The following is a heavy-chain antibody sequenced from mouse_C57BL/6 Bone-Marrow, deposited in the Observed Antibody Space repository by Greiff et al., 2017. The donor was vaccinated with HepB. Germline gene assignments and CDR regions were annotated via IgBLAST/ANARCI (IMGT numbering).Heavy chain of an antibody. CDR2: IDPENGDT. V-gene: IGHV14-4*01. CDR1: GFNIKDDY. D-gene: IGHD1-1*01. J-gene: IGHJ3*01. CDR3: TTGTTVPSFAY. Sequence: EVQLQQSGAELVRPGASVKLSCTASGFNIKDDYMHWEKKRPEQGLEWIGWIDPENGDTEYASKFQGKATITADTSSNAAYLQLSSLTSEDTAVYYCTTGTTVPSFAYWGQGTLVTVSA.